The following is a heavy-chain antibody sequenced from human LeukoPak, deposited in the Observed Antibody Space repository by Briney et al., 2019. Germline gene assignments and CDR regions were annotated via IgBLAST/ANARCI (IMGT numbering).Heavy chain of an antibody. D-gene: IGHD3-16*01. J-gene: IGHJ4*02. CDR2: IYPGDSDT. CDR3: ARVLTGGSRFSDY. CDR1: GYTFTSYW. V-gene: IGHV5-51*01. Sequence: GESLKISCKGSGYTFTSYWIAWVRQLPVRGLGWMGIIYPGDSDTRYSPSFQGQVTISADKSISTAYLQWSSLKTSDTAMYYCARVLTGGSRFSDYWGQGTLVTVSS.